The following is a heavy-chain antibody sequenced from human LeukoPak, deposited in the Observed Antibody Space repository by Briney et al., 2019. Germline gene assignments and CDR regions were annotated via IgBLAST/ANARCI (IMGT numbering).Heavy chain of an antibody. J-gene: IGHJ4*02. CDR3: AKVSSGRYCSSGSCYFDY. V-gene: IGHV3-23*01. CDR1: GFTFSSYA. Sequence: GGSLRFSCVASGFTFSSYAMSWVRQAPGKGLEWVSAISGGGGSTYYADSVKGRFTISRDNSKNTLYLQMNSLRAEDTAVYYCAKVSSGRYCSSGSCYFDYWGQGTLVTVSS. D-gene: IGHD2-15*01. CDR2: ISGGGGST.